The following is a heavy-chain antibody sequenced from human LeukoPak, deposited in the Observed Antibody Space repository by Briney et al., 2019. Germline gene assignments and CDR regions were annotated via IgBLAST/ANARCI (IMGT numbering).Heavy chain of an antibody. D-gene: IGHD3-9*01. CDR2: IYYSGST. V-gene: IGHV4-39*01. Sequence: KASETLSLTCTVSGGSISSSSYYWGWIRQPPGKGLEWIGSIYYSGSTYYNPSLKSRVTISVDTSKNQFSLKLSSVTAADTAVYYCARQSRTRTYWLGASTAGYSRADYWGQGTLVTVSS. CDR3: ARQSRTRTYWLGASTAGYSRADY. CDR1: GGSISSSSYY. J-gene: IGHJ4*02.